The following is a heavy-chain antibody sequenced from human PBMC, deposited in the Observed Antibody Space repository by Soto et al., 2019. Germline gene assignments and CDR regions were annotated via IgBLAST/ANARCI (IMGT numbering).Heavy chain of an antibody. V-gene: IGHV1-69*12. CDR2: IIPIFGTA. Sequence: QVQLVQSGAEVKKPGSSVKVSCKASGGTFSSYAISWVRQAPGQGLEWMGGIIPIFGTADYAQKFQGRVTITAEESTSTAYMELSSLRSEDTAVYYCASHGYSYGYLFDYWGQGTLVTVSS. J-gene: IGHJ4*02. CDR1: GGTFSSYA. D-gene: IGHD5-18*01. CDR3: ASHGYSYGYLFDY.